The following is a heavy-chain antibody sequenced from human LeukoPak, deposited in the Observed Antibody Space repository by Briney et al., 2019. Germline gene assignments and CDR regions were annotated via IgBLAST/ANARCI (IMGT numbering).Heavy chain of an antibody. CDR2: IYYSGST. Sequence: SETLSLTCTVSGGSISSYYWGWIRQTPGKGLEWIGSIYYSGSTYYNPSLKSRVTISVDTSKNQFSLKLSSVTAADTAVYYCARGDGIAAVDWGQGTLVTVSS. D-gene: IGHD6-13*01. V-gene: IGHV4-39*07. CDR3: ARGDGIAAVD. CDR1: GGSISSYY. J-gene: IGHJ4*02.